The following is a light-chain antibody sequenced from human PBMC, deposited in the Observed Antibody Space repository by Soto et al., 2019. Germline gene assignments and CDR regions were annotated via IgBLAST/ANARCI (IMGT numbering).Light chain of an antibody. Sequence: QPVLTQSPSASASLGASVKLTCTLSSGHSNYAIAWHQQQPEKGPRYLMKLNSDGSHSKGDGIPDRFSGSSSGAERYLTISRLQSEDEADYYCQTWATGIVVFGGGTKLTVL. CDR3: QTWATGIVV. J-gene: IGLJ2*01. CDR2: LNSDGSH. V-gene: IGLV4-69*01. CDR1: SGHSNYA.